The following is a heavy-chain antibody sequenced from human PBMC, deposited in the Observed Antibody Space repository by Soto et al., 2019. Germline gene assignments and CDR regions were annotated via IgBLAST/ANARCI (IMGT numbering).Heavy chain of an antibody. D-gene: IGHD3-3*01. CDR1: GGSISSSNW. CDR2: IYHSGST. Sequence: SETLSLTCAVSGGSISSSNWWSWVRQPPGKGLEWIGEIYHSGSTNYNPSLKSRVTISVDKSKNQFSLKLSSVTAADTAVYYCASGIFWSGYYFDYWGQGTLVTVSS. J-gene: IGHJ4*02. V-gene: IGHV4-4*02. CDR3: ASGIFWSGYYFDY.